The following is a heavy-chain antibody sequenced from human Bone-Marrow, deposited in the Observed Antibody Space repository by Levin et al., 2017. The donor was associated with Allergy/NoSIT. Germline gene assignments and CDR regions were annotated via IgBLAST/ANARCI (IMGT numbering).Heavy chain of an antibody. D-gene: IGHD3-22*01. Sequence: GGSLRLSCTVSGFTFSLYSMNWVRQAPGKGLEWVSSISSSGTDMYNADSVKGRFTISRDNAKNSLNLQMSSLRAEDTAVYYCARGIVGDVRVAHKEAFDIWGQGTMVTVSS. CDR1: GFTFSLYS. CDR2: ISSSGTDM. V-gene: IGHV3-21*01. CDR3: ARGIVGDVRVAHKEAFDI. J-gene: IGHJ3*02.